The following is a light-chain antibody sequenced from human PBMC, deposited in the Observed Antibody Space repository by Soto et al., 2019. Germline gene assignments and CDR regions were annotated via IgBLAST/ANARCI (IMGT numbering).Light chain of an antibody. V-gene: IGKV4-1*01. CDR2: WAS. CDR1: QTVLYSSNNKNY. CDR3: QQYYSTLFT. J-gene: IGKJ3*01. Sequence: IVMTQSPDSLAVSLGDRATINCKSSQTVLYSSNNKNYLAWYQQKPAQSPKLLIYWASTRESGVPDRFSGSGSGTDFTLTISSLQAEDVAVYYCQQYYSTLFTFGPGTKVDIK.